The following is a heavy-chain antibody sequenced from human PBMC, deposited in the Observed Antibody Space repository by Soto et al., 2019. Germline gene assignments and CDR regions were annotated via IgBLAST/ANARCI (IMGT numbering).Heavy chain of an antibody. Sequence: QPGWSLRLSCAASGFTFSTYSMHWVRQAPGQGLEWVAVIWYDGRNKYYAESVKGRFTISRDNSENTVSLQMNSLRPDDTAIYHCARGGLQSFYFPPDFCDRGTMVTVAS. CDR1: GFTFSTYS. D-gene: IGHD4-4*01. V-gene: IGHV3-33*08. CDR2: IWYDGRNK. CDR3: ARGGLQSFYFPPDF. J-gene: IGHJ4*02.